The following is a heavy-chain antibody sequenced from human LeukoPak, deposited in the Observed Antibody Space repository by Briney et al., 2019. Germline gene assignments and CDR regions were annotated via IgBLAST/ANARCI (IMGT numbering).Heavy chain of an antibody. V-gene: IGHV3-23*01. CDR2: ISGSGGST. D-gene: IGHD3-3*01. Sequence: GGSLRLSCAVSGSTFRNYGMSWVRQAPGKGLEWVSAISGSGGSTYYADSVKGRFTISRDNSKNTLYLQMNSLRAEDTAVYYCAKDWRRGSPYFDYWGQGTLVTVSS. J-gene: IGHJ4*02. CDR1: GSTFRNYG. CDR3: AKDWRRGSPYFDY.